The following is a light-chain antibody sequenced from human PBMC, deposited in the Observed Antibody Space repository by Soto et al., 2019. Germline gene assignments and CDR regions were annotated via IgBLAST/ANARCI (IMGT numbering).Light chain of an antibody. CDR2: AAS. Sequence: IQMTQSPSSLSASVGDRVTITCRASQGIRNELGWYQQKPGKAPKRLIYAASSLQSGVPSRFSGSGYGTEFTLTISSLQPKDFATYYCLQHNSYPHTFGGGTKVDIK. CDR1: QGIRNE. CDR3: LQHNSYPHT. V-gene: IGKV1-17*01. J-gene: IGKJ4*01.